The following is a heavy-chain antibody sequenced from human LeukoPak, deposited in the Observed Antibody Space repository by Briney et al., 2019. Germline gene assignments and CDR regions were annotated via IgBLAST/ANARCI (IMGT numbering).Heavy chain of an antibody. Sequence: ASVKVSCKAPGYTFTSYYMHWVRQAPGQGLEWMGIINPSGGSTSYAQKFQGRVTMTRDTSTSTVYMELSSLRSEDTAVYYCARDLPYTAMHMTPDYWGQGTLVTVSS. CDR2: INPSGGST. J-gene: IGHJ4*02. D-gene: IGHD5-18*01. V-gene: IGHV1-46*01. CDR3: ARDLPYTAMHMTPDY. CDR1: GYTFTSYY.